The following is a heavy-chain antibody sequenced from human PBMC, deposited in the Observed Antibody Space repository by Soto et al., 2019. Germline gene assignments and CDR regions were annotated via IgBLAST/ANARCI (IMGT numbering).Heavy chain of an antibody. J-gene: IGHJ6*02. V-gene: IGHV4-34*01. CDR3: ARTDRAIFYGMDV. CDR1: GGSFSAYY. D-gene: IGHD3-22*01. Sequence: SETLSLTCAVYGGSFSAYYWSWIRQPPGKGLEWIGEIDHSGSTNYNPSLESRVTISVDTSKNQFSLKVSSVAAAGTAVYHCARTDRAIFYGMDVWGQGTTVTVSS. CDR2: IDHSGST.